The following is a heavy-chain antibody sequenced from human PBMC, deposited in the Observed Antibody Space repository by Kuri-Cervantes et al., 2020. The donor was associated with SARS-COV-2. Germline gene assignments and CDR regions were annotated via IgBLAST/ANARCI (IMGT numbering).Heavy chain of an antibody. CDR3: ARMGEPYYMDV. D-gene: IGHD3-16*01. Sequence: GGSLRLSCAASGFTFSSYSMNWVRQAPGKGLEYVSAISSNGGSTYYANSVKGRFTISRGNSKNTLYLQMGSLRAEDMAVYYCARMGEPYYMDVWGKGTTVTVSS. V-gene: IGHV3-64*01. J-gene: IGHJ6*03. CDR1: GFTFSSYS. CDR2: ISSNGGST.